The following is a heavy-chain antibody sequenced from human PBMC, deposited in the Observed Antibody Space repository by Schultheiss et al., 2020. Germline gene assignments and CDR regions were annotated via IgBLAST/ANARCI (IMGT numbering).Heavy chain of an antibody. Sequence: GGSLRLSCAASGFTFSSYWMHWVRQVPGKGLVWVSRINSDGSSTNYADSVKGRFTISRDNAKNTLYLQMNSLRAEDTAVYYCARDPVVTPKSNYMDVWGKGTTVTVSS. CDR3: ARDPVVTPKSNYMDV. J-gene: IGHJ6*03. V-gene: IGHV3-74*01. D-gene: IGHD4-23*01. CDR1: GFTFSSYW. CDR2: INSDGSST.